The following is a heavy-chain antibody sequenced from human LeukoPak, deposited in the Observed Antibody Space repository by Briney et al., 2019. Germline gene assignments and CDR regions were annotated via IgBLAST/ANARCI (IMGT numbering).Heavy chain of an antibody. V-gene: IGHV5-51*01. Sequence: GESLKISCKGSGYSFTSYWISWVRQMPGKGLEWMGIIYPGDSDTRYSPSFQGQVTISADKSISTAYLQWSSLKASDTAMYYCARHPPVDDDSSDNWFDPWGQGTLVTVSS. D-gene: IGHD3-22*01. CDR3: ARHPPVDDDSSDNWFDP. CDR2: IYPGDSDT. J-gene: IGHJ5*02. CDR1: GYSFTSYW.